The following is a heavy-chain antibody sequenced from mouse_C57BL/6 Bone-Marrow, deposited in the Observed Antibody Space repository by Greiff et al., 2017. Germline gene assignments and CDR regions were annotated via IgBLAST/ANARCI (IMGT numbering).Heavy chain of an antibody. CDR1: GYAFTNSL. D-gene: IGHD2-2*01. V-gene: IGHV1-54*01. J-gene: IGHJ2*01. Sequence: QVQLQQSGAELVRPGTSVKVSCKASGYAFTNSLLEWVKQRPGQGLACIVVLNPGSGGTNYNEKFKGKATLTADKSSSTAYMQLSSLTSEDSAVYFCARMVKGYWGQGTTLTVSS. CDR3: ARMVKGY. CDR2: LNPGSGGT.